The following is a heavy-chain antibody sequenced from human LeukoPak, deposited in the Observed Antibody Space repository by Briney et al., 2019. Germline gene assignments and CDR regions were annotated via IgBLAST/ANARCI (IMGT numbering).Heavy chain of an antibody. V-gene: IGHV3-30*01. D-gene: IGHD6-19*01. CDR3: ASWQAPGYSSGWRYFDL. CDR2: ISYDGSNK. J-gene: IGHJ2*01. Sequence: GGSLRLSCAASGFTFSSYAMHWVRQAPGKGLEWVAVISYDGSNKYYADSVKGRFTISRDNSKNTLYLQMNSLRAEDTAVYYCASWQAPGYSSGWRYFDLWGRGTLVTVSS. CDR1: GFTFSSYA.